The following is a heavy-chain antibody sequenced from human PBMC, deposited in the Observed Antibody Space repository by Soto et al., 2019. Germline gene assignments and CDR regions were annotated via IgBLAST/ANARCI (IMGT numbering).Heavy chain of an antibody. D-gene: IGHD6-6*01. Sequence: PGGSLRLSCAASGFTFSSYAMHWVRQAPGKGLEWVAVISYDGSNKYYADSVKGRFTISRDNSKNTLYLQMNSLRAEDTAVYYCARDGVAARHRARNHWFDPWGQGTLVTVSS. CDR1: GFTFSSYA. V-gene: IGHV3-30-3*01. J-gene: IGHJ5*02. CDR2: ISYDGSNK. CDR3: ARDGVAARHRARNHWFDP.